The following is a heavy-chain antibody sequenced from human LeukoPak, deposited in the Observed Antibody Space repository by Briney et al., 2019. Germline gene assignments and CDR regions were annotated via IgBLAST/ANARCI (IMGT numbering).Heavy chain of an antibody. CDR3: ARGTPYSSSPNWFDP. J-gene: IGHJ5*02. D-gene: IGHD6-6*01. CDR1: GGSISTSSYD. Sequence: SETLSLTCSVSGGSISTSSYDWDWIRQPPGKGLEWIGSIYYSGSTNYNPSLKSRVTISVDTSKNQFSLQLNSVTPEDTAVYYCARGTPYSSSPNWFDPWGQGTLVTVSS. CDR2: IYYSGST. V-gene: IGHV4-39*07.